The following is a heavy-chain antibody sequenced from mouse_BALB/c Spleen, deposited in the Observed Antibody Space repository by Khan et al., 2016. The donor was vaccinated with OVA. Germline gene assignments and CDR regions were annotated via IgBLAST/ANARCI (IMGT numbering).Heavy chain of an antibody. CDR3: ARSTYGNFAY. CDR1: GFTFSTYA. V-gene: IGHV5-9-3*01. Sequence: EVELVESGGGLVKPGGSLKLSCAASGFTFSTYAMSWVRQTPEKRLEWVATISSDGDYTYFPDNVTGRFTISRDNAKNTLCLQMTSLRSEDTAMYYCARSTYGNFAYWGQGTIVTVSA. D-gene: IGHD2-1*01. J-gene: IGHJ3*01. CDR2: ISSDGDYT.